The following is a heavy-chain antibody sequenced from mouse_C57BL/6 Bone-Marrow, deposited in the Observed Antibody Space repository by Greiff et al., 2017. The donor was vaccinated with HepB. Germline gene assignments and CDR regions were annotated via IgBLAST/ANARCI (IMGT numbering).Heavy chain of an antibody. CDR2: IDPSDSYT. J-gene: IGHJ2*01. Sequence: VQLQQPGAELVRPGTSVKLSCKASGYTFTSYWMHWVKQRPGQGLEWIGVIDPSDSYTNYNQKFKGKATLTVDTSSSTASMQLSSLTSEDSAVYYCARMWIYDGYYDFDYWGQGTTLTVSS. CDR3: ARMWIYDGYYDFDY. D-gene: IGHD2-3*01. CDR1: GYTFTSYW. V-gene: IGHV1-59*01.